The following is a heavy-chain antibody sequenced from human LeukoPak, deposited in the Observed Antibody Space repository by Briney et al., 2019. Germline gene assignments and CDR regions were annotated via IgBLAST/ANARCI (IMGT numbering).Heavy chain of an antibody. J-gene: IGHJ3*02. Sequence: PSETLSLTCIVSRGSISSYYWSWIRQPAGKGLEWIGRIYTSGSTNYNPSLKSRVTMSVDTSKNQFSLKLSSVTAADTAVYYCARALSGYLEFDAFDIWGQGTMVTVSS. V-gene: IGHV4-4*07. CDR1: RGSISSYY. D-gene: IGHD3-22*01. CDR2: IYTSGST. CDR3: ARALSGYLEFDAFDI.